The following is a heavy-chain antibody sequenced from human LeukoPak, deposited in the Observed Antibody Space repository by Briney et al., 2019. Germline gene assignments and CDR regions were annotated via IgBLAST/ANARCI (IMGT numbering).Heavy chain of an antibody. CDR2: ISGHNGNT. V-gene: IGHV1-18*01. D-gene: IGHD3-16*02. CDR3: ARAGVNIGGIIVNSLDS. Sequence: ASVKVSCKASGGTFSSYAISWVRQAPGQGPEWMGWISGHNGNTKYAKNLQDRVKMTIDTSTTTAYMELRSLTSDDTGVYYCARAGVNIGGIIVNSLDSWGQGTLVTVSS. CDR1: GGTFSSYA. J-gene: IGHJ4*02.